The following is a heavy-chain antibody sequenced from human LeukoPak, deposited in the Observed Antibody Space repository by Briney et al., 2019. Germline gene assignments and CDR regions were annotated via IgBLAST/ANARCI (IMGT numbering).Heavy chain of an antibody. CDR2: FNSDGRST. D-gene: IGHD1-14*01. CDR1: GFTFSTYW. J-gene: IGHJ4*02. CDR3: ARGRYYLDS. Sequence: PGGSLRPSCAASGFTFSTYWMHWVRQAPGKGLVWVSRFNSDGRSTYYADSVKGRFTISRDNAKNTPYLHMNSLRAEDTAVYYCARGRYYLDSWGQGTLVTVSS. V-gene: IGHV3-74*01.